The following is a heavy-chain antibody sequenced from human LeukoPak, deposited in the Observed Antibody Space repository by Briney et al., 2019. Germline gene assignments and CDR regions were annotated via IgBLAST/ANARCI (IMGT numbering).Heavy chain of an antibody. V-gene: IGHV3-33*01. J-gene: IGHJ4*02. CDR3: ARDLADYGGYFDY. D-gene: IGHD4-23*01. Sequence: PGGSLRLSCAASGFTFSSYGMHWVRQAPGKGLEWVAVIWYDGSNKYYADSVKGRFTISRDNSKNTLYLQMNSLRAEDTAVYYCARDLADYGGYFDYWGQGTLVTVSS. CDR1: GFTFSSYG. CDR2: IWYDGSNK.